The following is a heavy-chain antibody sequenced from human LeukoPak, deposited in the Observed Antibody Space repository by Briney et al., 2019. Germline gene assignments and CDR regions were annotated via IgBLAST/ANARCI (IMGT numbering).Heavy chain of an antibody. V-gene: IGHV4-61*09. J-gene: IGHJ6*03. D-gene: IGHD4-23*01. CDR3: ARAPTVVTRGNYYMDV. Sequence: PSETLSLTCTVSGGSSSSGTYYWIWIRQSAGRGLEWIGHIHTSGSTDYHPSLKSRVTISVDTSKNQFSLKLSSVTAADTAVYYCARAPTVVTRGNYYMDVWGKGTTVTVSS. CDR2: IHTSGST. CDR1: GGSSSSGTYY.